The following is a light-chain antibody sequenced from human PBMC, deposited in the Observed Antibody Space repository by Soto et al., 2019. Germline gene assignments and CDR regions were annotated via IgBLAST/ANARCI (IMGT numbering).Light chain of an antibody. J-gene: IGKJ3*01. V-gene: IGKV3-20*01. CDR2: GAS. Sequence: EIVLTQSPGTLSLSPGERATLSCRASQSVSSSYLAWYQQKPGQAPRLLIYGASSRATGIPDRFSGSGSGTDFTLTISRLEPEDSAVYYCQQYGSYPRFGPGTKVDI. CDR1: QSVSSSY. CDR3: QQYGSYPR.